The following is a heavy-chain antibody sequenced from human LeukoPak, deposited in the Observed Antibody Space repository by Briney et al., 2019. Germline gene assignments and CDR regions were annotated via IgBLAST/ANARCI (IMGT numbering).Heavy chain of an antibody. Sequence: GGSLRLSCAASGFSFRSYAMSWVRQAPGKGLEWVSYISSSGSTIYYADSVKGRFTISRDNAKNSLYLQMNSLRAEDTAVYYCAELGITMIGGVWGKGTTVTISS. D-gene: IGHD3-10*02. CDR1: GFSFRSYA. J-gene: IGHJ6*04. CDR2: ISSSGSTI. CDR3: AELGITMIGGV. V-gene: IGHV3-48*03.